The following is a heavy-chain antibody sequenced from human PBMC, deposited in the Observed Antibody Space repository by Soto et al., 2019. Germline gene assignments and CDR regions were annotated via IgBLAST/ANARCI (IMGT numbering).Heavy chain of an antibody. Sequence: QVQLQESGPGLVKPSGTLSLTCAVSGGSISSSNWWSWVRQSPEKGLEWIGEIYHTGSTNYNPSLKSRVTRSVDKSKNQFSLKLSSVTAADTAVYYCACYYDSSGYRFDYWGQGTLVTVSS. CDR1: GGSISSSNW. CDR2: IYHTGST. CDR3: ACYYDSSGYRFDY. V-gene: IGHV4-4*02. D-gene: IGHD3-22*01. J-gene: IGHJ4*02.